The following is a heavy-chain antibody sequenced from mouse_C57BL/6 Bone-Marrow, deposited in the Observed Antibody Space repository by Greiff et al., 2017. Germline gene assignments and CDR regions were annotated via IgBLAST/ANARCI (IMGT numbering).Heavy chain of an antibody. J-gene: IGHJ3*01. CDR3: ASYGFAWFAY. CDR1: GYTFTSYW. Sequence: QVQLQQPGAELVKPGASVKVSCKASGYTFTSYWMHWVKQRPGQGLEWIGRIDPNSGGTKYNEKFKSKATLTVDKPSSTAYMQLSSLTSEDSAVYYCASYGFAWFAYWGQGTLVTVSA. D-gene: IGHD2-2*01. CDR2: IDPNSGGT. V-gene: IGHV1-72*01.